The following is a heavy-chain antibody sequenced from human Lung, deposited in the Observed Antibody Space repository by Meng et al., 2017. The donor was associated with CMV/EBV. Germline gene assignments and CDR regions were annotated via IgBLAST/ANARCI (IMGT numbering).Heavy chain of an antibody. J-gene: IGHJ4*02. Sequence: QAQLVQSGGGVKKPGASVKVSWKASGYTFTNYGITWVRQAPGQGLEWMGWISAYNGNTNYAQTLQGRLTMTTDTSTSTAYMELRSLRSDDTAVYYCARVEVGITSGDYWGQGTLVTVSS. CDR2: ISAYNGNT. CDR1: GYTFTNYG. V-gene: IGHV1-18*01. D-gene: IGHD1-26*01. CDR3: ARVEVGITSGDY.